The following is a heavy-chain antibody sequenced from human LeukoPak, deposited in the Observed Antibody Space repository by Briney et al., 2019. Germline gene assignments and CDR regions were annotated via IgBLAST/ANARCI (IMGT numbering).Heavy chain of an antibody. J-gene: IGHJ5*02. CDR1: GGSINSYY. CDR2: IYYSGST. CDR3: AKLARPPYNWFDP. D-gene: IGHD6-13*01. Sequence: PSETLSLTCTVSGGSINSYYWSWIRQPPGKGLEWIGYIYYSGSTNYNPSLKSRVTISVDKSKNQFSLKLSSVTAADTAVYYCAKLARPPYNWFDPWGQGTLVTVSS. V-gene: IGHV4-59*12.